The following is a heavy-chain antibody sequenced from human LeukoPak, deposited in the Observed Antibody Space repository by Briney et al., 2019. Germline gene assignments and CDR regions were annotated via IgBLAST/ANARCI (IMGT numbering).Heavy chain of an antibody. Sequence: GGSLRLSCAASGFTFSNAWMSWVRQAPGKGLEWVGRIKSKTDGGTTDYAAPVKGRFTISRDDSKNTLYLQMNSLSPEDTAVYYCARGTQQLSPVFDHWGQGTLVTVSS. CDR1: GFTFSNAW. CDR2: IKSKTDGGTT. V-gene: IGHV3-15*01. D-gene: IGHD6-13*01. CDR3: ARGTQQLSPVFDH. J-gene: IGHJ4*02.